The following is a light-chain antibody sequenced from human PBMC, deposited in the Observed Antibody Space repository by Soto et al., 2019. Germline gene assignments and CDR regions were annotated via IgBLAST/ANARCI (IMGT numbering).Light chain of an antibody. CDR1: QSVNIY. CDR3: QQYDDWLRLT. V-gene: IGKV3D-15*01. CDR2: GAS. J-gene: IGKJ4*01. Sequence: EIVMKQSPATLSVSPGERATLSCRASQSVNIYLAWYQQKPGQAPRLLIFGASSRATGIPARCCGSGSGTEFNLTISSLXSEDFAVYFCQQYDDWLRLTFGGGTKVDIK.